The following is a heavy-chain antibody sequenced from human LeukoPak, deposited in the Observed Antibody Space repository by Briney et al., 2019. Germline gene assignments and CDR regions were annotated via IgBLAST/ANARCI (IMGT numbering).Heavy chain of an antibody. CDR3: TTGPRGYGDYVFDY. D-gene: IGHD4-17*01. CDR2: IKSKTDGGTT. V-gene: IGHV3-15*01. J-gene: IGHJ4*02. CDR1: GFTFNTYA. Sequence: GGSLRLSCAASGFTFNTYAMTWVRQAPGKGLEWVGRIKSKTDGGTTDYAAPVKGRFTISRDDSKNTLYLQMNSLKTEDTAVYYCTTGPRGYGDYVFDYWGQGTLVTVSS.